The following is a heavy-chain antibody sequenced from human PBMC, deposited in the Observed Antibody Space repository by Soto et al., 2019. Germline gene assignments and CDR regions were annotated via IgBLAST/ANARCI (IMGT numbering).Heavy chain of an antibody. CDR3: ARVGPAHYYDSSGYYSPLDY. CDR2: IIPMFGTA. D-gene: IGHD3-22*01. V-gene: IGHV1-69*13. CDR1: GDTFCSDA. J-gene: IGHJ4*02. Sequence: SVKVSCKASGDTFCSDAINWVRQAPGQGLEWMGGIIPMFGTANYAQKFKGRVTITAGESTSTVYMELSSLRSEDTAVYYCARVGPAHYYDSSGYYSPLDYWGQGTLVTVSS.